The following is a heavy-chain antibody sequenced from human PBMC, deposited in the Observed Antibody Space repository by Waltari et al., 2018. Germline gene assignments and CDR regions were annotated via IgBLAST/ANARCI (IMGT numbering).Heavy chain of an antibody. J-gene: IGHJ6*03. V-gene: IGHV4-39*07. D-gene: IGHD3-10*01. CDR1: GGSISGSGWS. CDR3: ARGYGSGSHLYYYYYMDV. Sequence: QLQLQESGPGLVKPSETLSLPCTVSGGSISGSGWSWGWSRKTPGKGLEWIGSVYYSGRTYYNPSLKSRVTISVDTFKNHFSLKLNSVTAADTAVYYCARGYGSGSHLYYYYYMDVWGKGTTVTISS. CDR2: VYYSGRT.